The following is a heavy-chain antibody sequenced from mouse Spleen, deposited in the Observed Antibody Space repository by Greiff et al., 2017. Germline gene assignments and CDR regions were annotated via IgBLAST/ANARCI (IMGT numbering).Heavy chain of an antibody. V-gene: IGHV5-9-3*01. CDR2: ISSGGSYT. CDR1: GFTFSSYA. D-gene: IGHD2-1*01. J-gene: IGHJ3*01. CDR3: ARHAGGNSPFAY. Sequence: EVQRVESGGGLVKPGGSLKLSCAASGFTFSSYAMSWVRQTPEKRLEWVATISSGGSYTYYPDSVKGRFTISRDNAKNTLYLQMSSLRSEDTAMYYCARHAGGNSPFAYWGQGTLVTVSA.